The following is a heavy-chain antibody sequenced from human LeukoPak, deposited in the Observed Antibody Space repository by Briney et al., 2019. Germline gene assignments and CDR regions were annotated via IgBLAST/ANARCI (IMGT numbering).Heavy chain of an antibody. CDR1: GGSISPYY. CDR3: ARDGEAPAPSSSWYPLYYYYYMDV. CDR2: IDPSGSA. J-gene: IGHJ6*03. D-gene: IGHD6-13*01. V-gene: IGHV4-59*12. Sequence: SETLSLTCVVSGGSISPYYWSWIRQSPGKGLEWIGYIDPSGSASYNPSLKSRVTMSVDTSKNQFSLKLSSVTAADTAVYYCARDGEAPAPSSSWYPLYYYYYMDVWGKGTTVTVSS.